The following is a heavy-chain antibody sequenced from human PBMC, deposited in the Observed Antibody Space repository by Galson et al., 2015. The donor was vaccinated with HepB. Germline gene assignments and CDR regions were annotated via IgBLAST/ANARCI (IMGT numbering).Heavy chain of an antibody. CDR2: IWYDESSE. CDR3: GVRGGR. CDR1: GFTCCNSA. Sequence: ALRLSCAASGFTCCNSAMHWVRQAPGKGLEWLAVIWYDESSEDYADSVKGRCTISRENSKNTLYLQMNSLRVEDTAIYYCGVRGGRWGQGTLVTVTS. J-gene: IGHJ4*02. D-gene: IGHD3-16*01. V-gene: IGHV3-33*01.